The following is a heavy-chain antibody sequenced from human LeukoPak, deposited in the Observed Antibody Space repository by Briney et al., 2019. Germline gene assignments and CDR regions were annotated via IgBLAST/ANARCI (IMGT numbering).Heavy chain of an antibody. Sequence: GGSLRLSCAASGFTFSRYAMSWVRQAPGKGLEWVSVISGSGGTMYYADSVKGRFTISRDNSKQTLYLQINSLRAEDTAVYYCAKDSGVTYYNFYYYMDVWGKGTTVTVSS. CDR1: GFTFSRYA. CDR3: AKDSGVTYYNFYYYMDV. CDR2: ISGSGGTM. D-gene: IGHD1-26*01. J-gene: IGHJ6*03. V-gene: IGHV3-23*01.